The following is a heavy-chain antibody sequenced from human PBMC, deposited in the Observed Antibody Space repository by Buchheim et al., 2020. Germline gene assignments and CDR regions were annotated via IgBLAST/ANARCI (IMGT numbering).Heavy chain of an antibody. CDR1: EFTFSNYA. CDR2: ISGSGAYT. CDR3: AKDVAPGSGFYFNSDY. Sequence: EVQLVESGGGFVHPGGSLRLSCAASEFTFSNYAMNWVRQAPGKGLEWVSAISGSGAYTYSADSVKGRFTITRDNSKNTLFLQMNSLRAEDTAVYYCAKDVAPGSGFYFNSDYWGQGTL. J-gene: IGHJ4*02. D-gene: IGHD3-22*01. V-gene: IGHV3-23*04.